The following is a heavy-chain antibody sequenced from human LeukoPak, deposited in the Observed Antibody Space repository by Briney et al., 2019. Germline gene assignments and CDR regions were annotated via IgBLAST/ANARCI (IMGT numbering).Heavy chain of an antibody. J-gene: IGHJ4*02. D-gene: IGHD5-18*01. CDR1: GGSISNYY. CDR3: ARHVNTDFVKAHFDY. Sequence: SETLSLTCTVSGGSISNYYWSWIRQPPGKGLEWIGYIYYSGTTNYNPSLKSRVTISVDTSKIQFSLKLSSVTAADTAVYYCARHVNTDFVKAHFDYWGQGTPVTVSS. CDR2: IYYSGTT. V-gene: IGHV4-59*08.